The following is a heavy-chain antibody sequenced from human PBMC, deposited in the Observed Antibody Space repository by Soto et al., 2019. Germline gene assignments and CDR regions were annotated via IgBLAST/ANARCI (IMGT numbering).Heavy chain of an antibody. CDR3: VKDDGGYPSTAPP. V-gene: IGHV3-23*01. D-gene: IGHD3-22*01. Sequence: EVQLLESGGGLVQPGGSLRLSCAASGITISNYPMSWVRQAPGKGLDWVSGISGSGDRTYYADSAKGRFTISKDISKNALSLQLANLGVEDTAVYFCVKDDGGYPSTAPPWGQGTLVTVS. CDR1: GITISNYP. CDR2: ISGSGDRT. J-gene: IGHJ1*01.